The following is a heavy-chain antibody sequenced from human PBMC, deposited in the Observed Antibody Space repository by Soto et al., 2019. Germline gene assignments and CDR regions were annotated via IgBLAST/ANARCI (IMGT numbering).Heavy chain of an antibody. CDR3: AKRPCRGASCYFDY. CDR1: GYDFNSFG. CDR2: ISAHNANT. Sequence: QVQLVQSGAEVKKPGASVKVSCKASGYDFNSFGISWVRQAPGQGLEWMGWISAHNANTFFARKSKGRDTMTTDTSTNTTYMELRSLRSADTALYYCAKRPCRGASCYFDYWGQGTLVTVSS. J-gene: IGHJ4*02. D-gene: IGHD3-22*01. V-gene: IGHV1-18*01.